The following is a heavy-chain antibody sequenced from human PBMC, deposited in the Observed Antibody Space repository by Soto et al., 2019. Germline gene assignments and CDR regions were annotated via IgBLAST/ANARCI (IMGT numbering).Heavy chain of an antibody. D-gene: IGHD2-15*01. J-gene: IGHJ5*02. CDR2: INPSGSST. Sequence: ASVKVSCKASGYTFTSYYMHWVRQAPGQGLEWMGIINPSGSSTSYAQKFQGRVTMTRDTSTSTVYMELSSLRSEDTAVYYCAGGWVVGVAAYICFDPGGQGTLVTVS. CDR3: AGGWVVGVAAYICFDP. V-gene: IGHV1-46*01. CDR1: GYTFTSYY.